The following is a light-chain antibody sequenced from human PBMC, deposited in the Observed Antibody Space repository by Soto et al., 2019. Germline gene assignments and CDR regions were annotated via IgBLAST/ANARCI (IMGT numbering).Light chain of an antibody. CDR2: GAS. J-gene: IGKJ1*01. CDR3: QHYYNWRPR. V-gene: IGKV3-15*01. Sequence: EIEMTQSPATLSVSPGEEATLSCRASQSVSSNLAWYQQKPGQAPRLLIYGASTRATGIPVRFSGSGSGTEFTLTISRLLSEDSAVYYCQHYYNWRPRFGQGTKVEIK. CDR1: QSVSSN.